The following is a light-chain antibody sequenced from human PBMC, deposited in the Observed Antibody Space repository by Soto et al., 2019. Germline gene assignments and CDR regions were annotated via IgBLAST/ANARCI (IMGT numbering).Light chain of an antibody. J-gene: IGKJ1*01. CDR1: QGISNY. Sequence: DIQMTQSPSSLSASLGDRVIITCRASQGISNYLAWYQQKPGKVPKLLIFAASTLQSGVPSRFSGSGSGTYFTLTISSLQPEDVATYYCQKYNSAPQTFGQGTKVDI. CDR3: QKYNSAPQT. V-gene: IGKV1-27*01. CDR2: AAS.